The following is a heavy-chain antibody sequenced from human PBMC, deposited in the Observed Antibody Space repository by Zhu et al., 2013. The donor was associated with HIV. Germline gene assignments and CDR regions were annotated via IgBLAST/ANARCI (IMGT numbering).Heavy chain of an antibody. J-gene: IGHJ6*02. Sequence: QVHLVQSGAEVKKPGASVRVSCKASGYSFTTYGINWIRQAPGQGLEWMGWITAYNTNTETKYAHNVQGRITMTIDTFTTTAYMELRNLRPDDTAVYYCALSLCSGGSCYYPGKNGMDVVGPRDHGHRLL. CDR3: ALSLCSGGSCYYPGKNGMDV. D-gene: IGHD2-15*01. CDR1: GYSFTTYG. V-gene: IGHV1-18*01. CDR2: ITAYNTNTET.